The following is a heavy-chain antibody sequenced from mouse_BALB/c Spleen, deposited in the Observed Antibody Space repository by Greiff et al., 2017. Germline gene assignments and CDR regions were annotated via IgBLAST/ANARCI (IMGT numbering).Heavy chain of an antibody. CDR3: TRPSYDYQAWFAY. V-gene: IGHV1-5*01. Sequence: VQLQQSGTVLARPGASVKMSCKASGYTFTSYWMHWVKQRPGQGLEWIGAIYPGNSDTSYNQKFKGKAKLTAVTSTSTAYMELSSLTNEDSAVYYCTRPSYDYQAWFAYWGQGTLVTVSA. J-gene: IGHJ3*01. CDR2: IYPGNSDT. D-gene: IGHD2-4*01. CDR1: GYTFTSYW.